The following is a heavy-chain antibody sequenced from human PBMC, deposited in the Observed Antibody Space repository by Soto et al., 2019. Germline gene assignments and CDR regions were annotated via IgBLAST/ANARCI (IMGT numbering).Heavy chain of an antibody. CDR3: AMCCSGGSCSIDY. V-gene: IGHV4-59*01. J-gene: IGHJ4*02. CDR2: IYYSGST. CDR1: GGSISSYY. Sequence: SETLSLTCTVSGGSISSYYWSWIRQPPGKGLEWIGYIYYSGSTNYNPSLKSRVTISVDTSKNQFSLKLSSVTAADTAVYYCAMCCSGGSCSIDYWGPGTLVSVSS. D-gene: IGHD2-15*01.